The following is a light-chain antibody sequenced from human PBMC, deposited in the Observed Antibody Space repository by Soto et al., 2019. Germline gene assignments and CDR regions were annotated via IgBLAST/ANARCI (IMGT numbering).Light chain of an antibody. J-gene: IGKJ4*01. CDR1: QDIKKY. Sequence: DIHMTQSPSSLSASVGDRVTITCQASQDIKKYLNWYQQKPGKAPKLLINEASNLETGVPSRLSGSGSVTHFTFTITSLQPEDTATYYCQQYDDLPLTFGGGTSVEI. V-gene: IGKV1-33*01. CDR3: QQYDDLPLT. CDR2: EAS.